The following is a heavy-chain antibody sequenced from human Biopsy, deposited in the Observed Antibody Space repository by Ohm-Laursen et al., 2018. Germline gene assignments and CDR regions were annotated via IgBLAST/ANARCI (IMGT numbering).Heavy chain of an antibody. CDR2: INPKSGGT. CDR3: PIDGNDFLTDYLKIDQ. D-gene: IGHD3-9*01. Sequence: GASVKVSCKASSYTFTDYNIHWVRQAPGQGLEWMGWINPKSGGTHYLEKFRGRVTMTRDTSISTAYMEVSSLRSDDTAVYYCPIDGNDFLTDYLKIDQWGQGTLVTVSS. V-gene: IGHV1-2*02. CDR1: SYTFTDYN. J-gene: IGHJ4*02.